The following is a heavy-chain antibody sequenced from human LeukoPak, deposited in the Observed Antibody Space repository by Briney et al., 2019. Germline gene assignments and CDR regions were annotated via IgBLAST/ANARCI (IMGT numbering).Heavy chain of an antibody. CDR3: ARRGYCSGGSCFWYSDL. V-gene: IGHV5-51*01. Sequence: GESMAISCKGSGYSFTTYWIGWVRQMPGKGLEWMGIIYPDDSDTKYSPSFQGQVTISADKSISTAYLQWSSLKASDTAMYYCARRGYCSGGSCFWYSDLWGRGTLVTVSS. D-gene: IGHD2-15*01. J-gene: IGHJ2*01. CDR1: GYSFTTYW. CDR2: IYPDDSDT.